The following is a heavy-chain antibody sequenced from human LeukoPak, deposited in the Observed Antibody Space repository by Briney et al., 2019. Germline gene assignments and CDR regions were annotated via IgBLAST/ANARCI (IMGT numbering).Heavy chain of an antibody. CDR3: ARDLGYYYGSGSYTHRFDY. J-gene: IGHJ4*02. V-gene: IGHV4-39*07. D-gene: IGHD3-10*01. CDR2: IYYTGPT. CDR1: GVSISTSRYY. Sequence: PSETLSLTCTVSGVSISTSRYYWGWIRQPPGKGLEWIGNIYYTGPTYYNASLESRVTISLDTSKNQFFLKLSSVTAADTAVYYCARDLGYYYGSGSYTHRFDYWGQGTLVTVSS.